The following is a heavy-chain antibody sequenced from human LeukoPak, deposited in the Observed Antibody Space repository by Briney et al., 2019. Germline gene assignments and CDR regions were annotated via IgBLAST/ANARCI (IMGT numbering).Heavy chain of an antibody. CDR2: INPSGGST. D-gene: IGHD6-6*01. Sequence: VASVKVSCKASGYTFTSYYMHWVRQAPGQGLEWMGIINPSGGSTSYAQKFQGRVTMTRDMSTSTVYMELSSLRSEDTAVYYCARDLGFRYSSSSGDYWGQGTLVTVSS. CDR1: GYTFTSYY. J-gene: IGHJ4*02. V-gene: IGHV1-46*01. CDR3: ARDLGFRYSSSSGDY.